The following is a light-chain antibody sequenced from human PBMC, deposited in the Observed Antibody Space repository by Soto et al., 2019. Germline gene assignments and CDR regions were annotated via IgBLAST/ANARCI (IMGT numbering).Light chain of an antibody. CDR1: SGHSSYA. CDR3: QTRGTGTVV. Sequence: QPVLTQSPSASDSLGASVKLTCTLSSGHSSYAIAWHQQQPEKGPRYLMKLNNDGSHSKGDGIPDRFSGSSSGAERYLTISSLQSDDAADYYYQTRGTGTVVFGVGTKRTVL. CDR2: LNNDGSH. V-gene: IGLV4-69*01. J-gene: IGLJ2*01.